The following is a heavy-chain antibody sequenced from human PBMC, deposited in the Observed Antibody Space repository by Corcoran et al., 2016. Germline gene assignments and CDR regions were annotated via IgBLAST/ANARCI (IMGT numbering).Heavy chain of an antibody. CDR1: GFTFSSYS. Sequence: EVQLVESGGGLVKPGGSLRLSCAASGFTFSSYSMNWVRQAPGKGLEWVSSISGSSSYIYYADSVKGRFTISRDNAKNSLYLQMNSLRAEDTAVYYGASDRELVHCSSTSCYSDYYYGMDVWGQGTTVTVSS. CDR2: ISGSSSYI. CDR3: ASDRELVHCSSTSCYSDYYYGMDV. V-gene: IGHV3-21*01. D-gene: IGHD2-2*02. J-gene: IGHJ6*02.